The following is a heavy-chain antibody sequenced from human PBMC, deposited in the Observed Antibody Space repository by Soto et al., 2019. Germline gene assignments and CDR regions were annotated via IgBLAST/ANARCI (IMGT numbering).Heavy chain of an antibody. D-gene: IGHD6-19*01. J-gene: IGHJ5*02. Sequence: ASVKVSCKVSGYTLTELSMHWVRQAPGQGLEWMGIINPSGGSTSYAQKFQGRVAMTRDTSTSTVYMELSSLRSEDTAVYYCARVPAVAGSNWFDPWGQGTLVTVSS. CDR3: ARVPAVAGSNWFDP. V-gene: IGHV1-46*01. CDR1: GYTLTELS. CDR2: INPSGGST.